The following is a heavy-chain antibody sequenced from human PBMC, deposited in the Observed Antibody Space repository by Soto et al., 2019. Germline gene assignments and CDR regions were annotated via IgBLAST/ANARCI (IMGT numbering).Heavy chain of an antibody. D-gene: IGHD3-22*01. CDR2: IKRKSEGETT. V-gene: IGHV3-15*01. CDR3: TTDLDSYGSTSPDY. J-gene: IGHJ4*02. CDR1: GFTFNNTW. Sequence: ESVGGLVKPGGSLRLSCVVSGFTFNNTWMSWVRQAPGRGLEWVGRIKRKSEGETTDYAAPVKGRFTISKDDSKNTLYLEMNSLKIEDTAVYYCTTDLDSYGSTSPDYWGQGTLVTVSS.